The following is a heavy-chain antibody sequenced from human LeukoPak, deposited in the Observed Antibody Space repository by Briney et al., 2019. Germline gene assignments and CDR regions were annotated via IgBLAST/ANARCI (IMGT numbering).Heavy chain of an antibody. V-gene: IGHV4-39*02. J-gene: IGHJ4*02. D-gene: IGHD5-24*01. CDR2: IYYSGST. CDR1: GGSISSSSYY. Sequence: SETLSLTCTVSGGSISSSSYYWGWIRQPPGKGLEWIGSIYYSGSTYYNPSLKSRVTISVDTSKNQFSLKLSSVTAADTAVYYCAREDRDGYNSDYWGQGTLVTVSS. CDR3: AREDRDGYNSDY.